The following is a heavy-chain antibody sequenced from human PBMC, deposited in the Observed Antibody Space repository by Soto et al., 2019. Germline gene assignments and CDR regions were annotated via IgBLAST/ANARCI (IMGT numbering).Heavy chain of an antibody. J-gene: IGHJ4*02. V-gene: IGHV3-11*05. CDR1: GFSFSDYN. Sequence: QVQLVESGGGLVEPGGSLRLSCAASGFSFSDYNMNWVRQAPGKGLEWISYIGTSGRDTTYADSVKGRFTISRDSAKTSLYLQMNILRPEDRAVYYCAGYLGQPVTANERKRAFDYWGQGTLVTVS. CDR2: IGTSGRDT. CDR3: AGYLGQPVTANERKRAFDY. D-gene: IGHD3-16*01.